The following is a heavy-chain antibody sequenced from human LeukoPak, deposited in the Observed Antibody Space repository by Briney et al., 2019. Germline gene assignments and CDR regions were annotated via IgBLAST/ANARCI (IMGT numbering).Heavy chain of an antibody. J-gene: IGHJ4*02. D-gene: IGHD6-19*01. CDR2: IYPGDSDT. V-gene: IGHV5-51*01. CDR3: ARNAVAGEFEVAYVFDY. Sequence: GESLKISCKGSGYSFTSYWVGWVRQMPGKGLEWMGIIYPGDSDTRYSPSFQGQVTISADKSISTAYLQWSSLKASDTAMYYCARNAVAGEFEVAYVFDYWGQGTLVTVSS. CDR1: GYSFTSYW.